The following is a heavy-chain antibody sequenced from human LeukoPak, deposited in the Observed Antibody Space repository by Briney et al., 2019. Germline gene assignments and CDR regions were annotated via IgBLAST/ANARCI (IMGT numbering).Heavy chain of an antibody. Sequence: GGSLRLSCAASGFTFSSYSMNWVRQAPGKGLEWVSYISSSSSAIYYADSAKGRFTISRDNAKNSLYLQMNSLRAEDTAVYYCARRAGGYSHPYDYWGQGILVTVSS. D-gene: IGHD4-23*01. CDR3: ARRAGGYSHPYDY. CDR2: ISSSSSAI. V-gene: IGHV3-48*01. CDR1: GFTFSSYS. J-gene: IGHJ4*02.